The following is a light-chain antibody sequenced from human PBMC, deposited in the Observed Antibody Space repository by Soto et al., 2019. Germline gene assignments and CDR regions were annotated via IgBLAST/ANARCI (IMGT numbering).Light chain of an antibody. J-gene: IGKJ4*01. V-gene: IGKV1-5*01. Sequence: DIQMTQSPSTLSASVGDRVTITCRASQSISSWLAWYQQKPGKAPKLLIYDASSLESGVPSRFSGGGSGKEFSLTISTRQLDYFAIYSGKNYKSKGLILGGGTKV. CDR1: QSISSW. CDR2: DAS. CDR3: KNYKSKGLI.